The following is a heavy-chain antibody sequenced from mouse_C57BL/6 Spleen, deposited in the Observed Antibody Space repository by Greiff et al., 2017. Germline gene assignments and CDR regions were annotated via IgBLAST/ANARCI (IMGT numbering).Heavy chain of an antibody. CDR2: INPNNGGT. CDR3: ARWDYSYYFDY. D-gene: IGHD2-13*01. V-gene: IGHV1-26*01. Sequence: VQLQQSGPELVKPGASVKISCKASGYTFTDYYMNWVKQSHGKSLEWIGDINPNNGGTSYNQKFKGKATLTVDKSSSTAYMKLRSLTSEDSAVYYCARWDYSYYFDYWGQGTTLTVSS. J-gene: IGHJ2*01. CDR1: GYTFTDYY.